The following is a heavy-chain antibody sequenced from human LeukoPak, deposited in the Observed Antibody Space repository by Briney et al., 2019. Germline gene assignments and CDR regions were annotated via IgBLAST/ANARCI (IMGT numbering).Heavy chain of an antibody. D-gene: IGHD6-13*01. Sequence: ASVKVSCKAFGYTFTSYGISWVRQAPGQGLEWMGWISAYNGNTNYAQKLQGRVTMTTDTSTSTAYMELRSLRSDDTAVYYCARDGAAAGKGDWFDPWGQGTLVTVSS. CDR3: ARDGAAAGKGDWFDP. V-gene: IGHV1-18*01. J-gene: IGHJ5*02. CDR1: GYTFTSYG. CDR2: ISAYNGNT.